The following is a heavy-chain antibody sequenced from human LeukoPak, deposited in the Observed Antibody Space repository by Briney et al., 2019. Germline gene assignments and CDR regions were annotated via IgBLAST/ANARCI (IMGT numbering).Heavy chain of an antibody. CDR2: IYWDEDK. J-gene: IGHJ4*02. CDR1: GFSLSTSKMG. CDR3: AHRVAYSSRIKY. Sequence: ESGPTLVKPTQALTLTFTFSGFSLSTSKMGVGWIRQPPGKALEWLSLIYWDEDKRYSPSLESRLTIAKDTSKNQVVLTMTNMAPVDTGTYYCAHRVAYSSRIKYWGQGTPVTVSS. D-gene: IGHD6-13*01. V-gene: IGHV2-5*02.